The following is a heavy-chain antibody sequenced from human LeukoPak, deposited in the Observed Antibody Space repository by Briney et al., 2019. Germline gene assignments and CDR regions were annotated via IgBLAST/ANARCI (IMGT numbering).Heavy chain of an antibody. CDR3: ARGRSVGYDFWSGYYRLDY. CDR2: INHSGST. CDR1: GWSFSGYY. Sequence: PSETLSLTCAVYGWSFSGYYWSWIRQPPGKGLEWIGEINHSGSTNYNPSLKSRVTISVDTSKNQFSLKLSSVTAADTAVYYCARGRSVGYDFWSGYYRLDYWGQGTLVTVSS. D-gene: IGHD3-3*01. V-gene: IGHV4-34*01. J-gene: IGHJ4*02.